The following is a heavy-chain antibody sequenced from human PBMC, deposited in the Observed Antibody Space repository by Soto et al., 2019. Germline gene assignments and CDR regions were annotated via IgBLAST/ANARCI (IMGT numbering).Heavy chain of an antibody. CDR1: GFSLTTGVG. Sequence: SGPTLVNPTQTHTLTCSFSGFSLTTGVGVGRIRQPPGKALEWLAIIYWNDEKLYKPSLKTSLTITKDTSKNQVVLTVTDMDPVDTATYYCAHRVNMARGPYNYFGPWGQGTLVTVSS. CDR3: AHRVNMARGPYNYFGP. V-gene: IGHV2-5*01. D-gene: IGHD3-10*01. CDR2: IYWNDEK. J-gene: IGHJ5*02.